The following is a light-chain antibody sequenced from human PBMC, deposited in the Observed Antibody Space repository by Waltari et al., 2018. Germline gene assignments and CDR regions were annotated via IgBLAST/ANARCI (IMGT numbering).Light chain of an antibody. Sequence: QSALAQPPSASGSPGQSVTVSCTGTIRAVGGYTYVSWYQQHQGKAPKLIIYEVNKRPSGVPARFSGSKSGNTASLTVSGLQAEDEADYYCSSYAGSNNIVFGGGTKLTVL. V-gene: IGLV2-8*01. CDR3: SSYAGSNNIV. CDR1: IRAVGGYTY. J-gene: IGLJ3*02. CDR2: EVN.